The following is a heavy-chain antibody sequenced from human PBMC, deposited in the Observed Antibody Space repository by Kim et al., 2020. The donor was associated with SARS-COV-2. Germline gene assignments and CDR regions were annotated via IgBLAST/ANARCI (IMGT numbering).Heavy chain of an antibody. J-gene: IGHJ3*02. CDR2: T. V-gene: IGHV3-74*01. CDR3: ARRRLQGQDAFDI. Sequence: TSYADSVRGRFTISRDNAKSTLFLQMNTLTSEDTAMYYCARRRLQGQDAFDIWAKGQWSPSLQ.